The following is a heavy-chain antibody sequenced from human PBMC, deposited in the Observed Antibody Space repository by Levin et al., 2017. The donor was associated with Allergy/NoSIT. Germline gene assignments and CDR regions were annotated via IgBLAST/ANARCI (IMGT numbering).Heavy chain of an antibody. CDR2: ISSSSSYI. Sequence: GGSLRLSCAASGFTFSSYSMNWVRQAPGKGLEWVSSISSSSSYIYYADSVKGRFTISRDNAKNSLYLQMNSLRAEDTAVYYCARERSSSWYGDYDYDYMDGWGKGTTVTVS. CDR1: GFTFSSYS. J-gene: IGHJ6*03. D-gene: IGHD6-13*01. CDR3: ARERSSSWYGDYDYDYMDG. V-gene: IGHV3-21*01.